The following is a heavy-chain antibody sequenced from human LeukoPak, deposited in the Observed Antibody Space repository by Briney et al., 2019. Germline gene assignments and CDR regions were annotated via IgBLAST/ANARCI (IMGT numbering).Heavy chain of an antibody. J-gene: IGHJ4*02. Sequence: SETLSLTCTVSGGSISSYYWSWIRQPPGKGLEWIGYIHYSGSTNYNPSLKSRVTMSIDTSKNQFSLKLSSVTAADTAVYYCARLHSGSSYGPNDYWGQGTLVTVSS. V-gene: IGHV4-59*08. D-gene: IGHD5-18*01. CDR2: IHYSGST. CDR1: GGSISSYY. CDR3: ARLHSGSSYGPNDY.